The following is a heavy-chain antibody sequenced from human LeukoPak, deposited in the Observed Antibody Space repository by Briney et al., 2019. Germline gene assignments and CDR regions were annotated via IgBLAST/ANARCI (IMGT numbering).Heavy chain of an antibody. CDR3: ARASYCSSTSCYRFDY. J-gene: IGHJ4*02. CDR1: GFTFSTYG. V-gene: IGHV3-33*01. CDR2: IWYDGSNK. D-gene: IGHD2-2*01. Sequence: GGSLRLSCAASGFTFSTYGMHWVRQAPGKGLEWVAVIWYDGSNKYYADSVKGRFTIPRDNSKNTLYLQMNSLRAEDTAVYYCARASYCSSTSCYRFDYWGQGTLVTVSS.